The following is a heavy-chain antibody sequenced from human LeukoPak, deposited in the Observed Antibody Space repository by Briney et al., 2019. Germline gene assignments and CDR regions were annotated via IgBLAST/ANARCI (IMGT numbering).Heavy chain of an antibody. Sequence: PSETLSLTCTVSGGSISSYYWSWIRQPPGKGLEWIGYIYYSGSTNYNPSLKSRVTISVDTSKNQFSLKLSSVTAADTAVYYCARHGGGHYYDSSTNWFDPWGQGTLVTVSS. CDR1: GGSISSYY. D-gene: IGHD3-22*01. J-gene: IGHJ5*02. CDR2: IYYSGST. V-gene: IGHV4-59*08. CDR3: ARHGGGHYYDSSTNWFDP.